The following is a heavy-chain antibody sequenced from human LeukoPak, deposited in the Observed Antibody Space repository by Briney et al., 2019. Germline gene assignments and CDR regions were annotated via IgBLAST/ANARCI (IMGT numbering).Heavy chain of an antibody. CDR3: ARVHRLYYYYYGMDV. V-gene: IGHV1-2*02. CDR2: TNPNSGGT. CDR1: GYTFTGYY. Sequence: ASVKVSCKASGYTFTGYYMHWVRQAPGQGLEWMGWTNPNSGGTNYAQKFQGRVTMTRDTSISTAYMELSRLRSDDTAVYYCARVHRLYYYYYGMDVWGQGTTVTVSS. J-gene: IGHJ6*02.